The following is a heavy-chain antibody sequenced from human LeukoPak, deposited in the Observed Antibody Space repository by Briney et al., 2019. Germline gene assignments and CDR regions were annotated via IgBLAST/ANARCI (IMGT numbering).Heavy chain of an antibody. CDR2: IIPIFGTA. V-gene: IGHV1-69*05. CDR1: GGTFSSYA. D-gene: IGHD4-11*01. Sequence: SVRVSFKASGGTFSSYAISWVRQAPGQGLEWMGGIIPIFGTANYAQKFQGRVTITTDESTSTAYMELSSLRSEDTAVYYCARSSSNYYYYYYMDVWGKGTTVTVSS. CDR3: ARSSSNYYYYYYMDV. J-gene: IGHJ6*03.